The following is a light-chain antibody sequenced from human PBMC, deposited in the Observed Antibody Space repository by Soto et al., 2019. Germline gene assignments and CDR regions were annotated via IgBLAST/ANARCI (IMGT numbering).Light chain of an antibody. V-gene: IGKV3-11*01. CDR3: QQRSNWPTT. Sequence: ESVSTQAPATLSLSPGERATISCRASQNINRYLAWYHQKPGQPPRLLIYDASTRATGIPARFSGSGSGTDFTLTISSLEPEDFAVYYCQQRSNWPTTFGQGTRLEIK. CDR2: DAS. J-gene: IGKJ5*01. CDR1: QNINRY.